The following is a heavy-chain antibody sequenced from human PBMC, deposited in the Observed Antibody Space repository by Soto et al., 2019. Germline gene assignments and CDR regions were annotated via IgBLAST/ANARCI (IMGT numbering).Heavy chain of an antibody. D-gene: IGHD1-26*01. Sequence: PGWSLRLSCASSVFTFISYDMHWVRQATGKGLEWVSAIGTAGDTYYPGSVKGRFTISRENAKNSLYLQMNSLRVGDTAVYYCTRYSGSREWDAFDIWGQGTMVTVSS. V-gene: IGHV3-13*01. J-gene: IGHJ3*02. CDR2: IGTAGDT. CDR1: VFTFISYD. CDR3: TRYSGSREWDAFDI.